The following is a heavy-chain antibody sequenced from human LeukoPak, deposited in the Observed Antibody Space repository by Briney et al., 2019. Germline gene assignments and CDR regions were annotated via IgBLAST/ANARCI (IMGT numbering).Heavy chain of an antibody. J-gene: IGHJ5*02. Sequence: GASVKVSCKASGGTFSSYAISWVRQAPGQGLEWMGGIIPIFGTANYAQKFQGRVTITADESTSTACMELSSLRSEDTAVYYCARGLHRGYYSNWFDPWGQGTLVTVSS. CDR1: GGTFSSYA. CDR2: IIPIFGTA. CDR3: ARGLHRGYYSNWFDP. D-gene: IGHD3-22*01. V-gene: IGHV1-69*13.